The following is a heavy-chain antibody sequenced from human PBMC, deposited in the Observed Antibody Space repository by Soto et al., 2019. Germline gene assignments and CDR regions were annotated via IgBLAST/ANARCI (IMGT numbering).Heavy chain of an antibody. D-gene: IGHD3-22*01. CDR1: GFTFSSYA. Sequence: PGGSLRLSCAASGFTFSSYAMHWVRQAPGKGLEYVSAINNNGDRTYYADSVKGRFTISRDNSKNTLYLQMGSLRAEDIAVYYCARVFYDSGGNFYDYWGQGALVTVSS. CDR2: INNNGDRT. V-gene: IGHV3-64*02. J-gene: IGHJ4*02. CDR3: ARVFYDSGGNFYDY.